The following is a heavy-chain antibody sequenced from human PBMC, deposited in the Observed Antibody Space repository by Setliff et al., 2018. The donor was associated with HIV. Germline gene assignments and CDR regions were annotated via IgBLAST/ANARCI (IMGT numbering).Heavy chain of an antibody. Sequence: SETLSLPCTVSGGSSSRYYWSWIRHPPGKGLEWIGYIYYSGSTNYNPSLKSRVTISVDTSKNQFSLKLSSVTAADTAVYYCARGGVGYSYGYILDYWGQGTLVTVSS. CDR1: GGSSSRYY. CDR2: IYYSGST. J-gene: IGHJ4*02. D-gene: IGHD5-18*01. CDR3: ARGGVGYSYGYILDY. V-gene: IGHV4-59*01.